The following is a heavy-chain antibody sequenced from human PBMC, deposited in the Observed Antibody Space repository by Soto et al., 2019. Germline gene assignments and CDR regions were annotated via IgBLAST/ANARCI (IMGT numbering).Heavy chain of an antibody. D-gene: IGHD2-2*01. V-gene: IGHV3-30*04. CDR3: AKGPHIVVVPAYFEY. Sequence: PGGSLRLSCAASGFTFDNYAMHWVRQAPGTGLEWVAVMSYDGSDKYYTDSVKGRFTISRGNSKNTLYLQMNSLRAEDTAGYYCAKGPHIVVVPAYFEYWRQGTLVTVSS. CDR1: GFTFDNYA. CDR2: MSYDGSDK. J-gene: IGHJ4*02.